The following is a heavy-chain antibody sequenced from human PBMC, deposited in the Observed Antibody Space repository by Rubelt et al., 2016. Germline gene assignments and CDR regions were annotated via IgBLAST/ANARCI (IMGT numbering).Heavy chain of an antibody. V-gene: IGHV3-33*01. CDR3: ARSYMVRGVSGYFDY. J-gene: IGHJ4*02. CDR1: GFTFSSYG. D-gene: IGHD3-10*01. CDR2: IWYDGSNK. Sequence: VSTGGVVQPGRSLRLSCAASGFTFSSYGMHWVRQAPGKGLEWVAVIWYDGSNKYYADSVKGRFTISRDNAKNSLYLQMNSLRAEDTAVYYCARSYMVRGVSGYFDYWGQGTLVTVSS.